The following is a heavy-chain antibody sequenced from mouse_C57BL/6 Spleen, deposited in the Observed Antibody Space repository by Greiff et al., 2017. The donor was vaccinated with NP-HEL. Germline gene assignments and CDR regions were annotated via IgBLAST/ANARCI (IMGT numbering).Heavy chain of an antibody. CDR3: ARAYDYGFDY. V-gene: IGHV1-19*01. J-gene: IGHJ2*01. CDR1: GYTFTDYY. D-gene: IGHD2-4*01. Sequence: EVQLQESGPVLVKPGASVKMSCKASGYTFTDYYMNWVKQSHGKSLEWIGVINPYNGGTSYNQKFKGKATLTVDKSSSTAYMELNSLTSEDSAVYYCARAYDYGFDYWGQGTTLTVSS. CDR2: INPYNGGT.